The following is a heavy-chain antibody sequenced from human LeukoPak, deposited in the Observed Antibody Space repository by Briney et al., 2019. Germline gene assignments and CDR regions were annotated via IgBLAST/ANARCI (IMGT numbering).Heavy chain of an antibody. V-gene: IGHV3-23*01. D-gene: IGHD4-17*01. Sequence: GGSLRLSCAASGFTFSSYAMSWVRQAPGKGLEWVSAISGSGGSTYYADSVKGRFTISRDNSKNTLYLQMNSLRAEDTAVYNCNSYGDYPRYWGQGTLVTVSS. CDR3: NSYGDYPRY. J-gene: IGHJ4*02. CDR1: GFTFSSYA. CDR2: ISGSGGST.